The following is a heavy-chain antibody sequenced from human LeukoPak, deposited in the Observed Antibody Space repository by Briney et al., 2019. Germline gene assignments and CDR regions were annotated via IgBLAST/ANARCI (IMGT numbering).Heavy chain of an antibody. Sequence: GGSLRLSCAAAGFTFSSYWMNWVRQAPGKGLEWVANIKEDGSEKYYVDSVKGRFTISRDNAKNSLYLQMNSLRAEDTAVYYCARGKPTFGGVIVMDYFDYWGQGTLVTVSS. V-gene: IGHV3-7*01. CDR3: ARGKPTFGGVIVMDYFDY. CDR2: IKEDGSEK. CDR1: GFTFSSYW. D-gene: IGHD3-16*02. J-gene: IGHJ4*02.